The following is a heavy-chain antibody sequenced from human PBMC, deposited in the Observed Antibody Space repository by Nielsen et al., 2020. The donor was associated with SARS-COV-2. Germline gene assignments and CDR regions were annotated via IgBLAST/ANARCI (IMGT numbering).Heavy chain of an antibody. V-gene: IGHV1-24*01. CDR3: ATDLTLQKSPLWFGESFPTGAFDI. CDR1: GYTLTELS. J-gene: IGHJ3*02. D-gene: IGHD3-10*01. Sequence: ASVKVSCKVSGYTLTELSMHWVRQAPGKGLEWMGGFDPEDGETIYAQKFQGRVTMTEDTSTDTAYMELSSLRSEDTAVYYCATDLTLQKSPLWFGESFPTGAFDIWGQGTMVTVSS. CDR2: FDPEDGET.